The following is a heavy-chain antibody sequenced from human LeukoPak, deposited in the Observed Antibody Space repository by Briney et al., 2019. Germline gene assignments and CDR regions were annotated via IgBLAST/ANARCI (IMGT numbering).Heavy chain of an antibody. Sequence: SETLSLTCAVYGGSFSGYYWSWIRQPPGRGLEWIGEINHSGSTNYNPSLKSRVTISVDTSKNQFSLKLSSVTAADTAVYYCARGRGVVVPAATHYYYYYGMDVWGQGTTVTVSS. D-gene: IGHD2-2*01. CDR1: GGSFSGYY. CDR3: ARGRGVVVPAATHYYYYYGMDV. J-gene: IGHJ6*02. V-gene: IGHV4-34*01. CDR2: INHSGST.